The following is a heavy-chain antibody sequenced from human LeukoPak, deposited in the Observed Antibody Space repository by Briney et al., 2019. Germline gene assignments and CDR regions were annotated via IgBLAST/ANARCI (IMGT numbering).Heavy chain of an antibody. J-gene: IGHJ6*02. CDR2: IYYSGST. V-gene: IGHV4-59*01. Sequence: SETLSLTCTVSGGSISSYCWSWIRQPPGKGLEWIGYIYYSGSTNYNPSLKSRVTISVDTSKNQFSLKLSSVTAADTAVYYCARGYSCGRSYYYYGMDVWGQGTTVTVSS. D-gene: IGHD5-18*01. CDR1: GGSISSYC. CDR3: ARGYSCGRSYYYYGMDV.